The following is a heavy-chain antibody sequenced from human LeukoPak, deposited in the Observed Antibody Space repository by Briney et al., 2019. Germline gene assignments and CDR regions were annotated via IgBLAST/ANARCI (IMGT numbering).Heavy chain of an antibody. CDR3: ARGFHRYNYDSGAYSVY. D-gene: IGHD3-22*01. CDR2: IKSKTDGGTT. J-gene: IGHJ4*02. CDR1: GFTFSNTW. V-gene: IGHV3-15*01. Sequence: GGSLRLSCAASGFTFSNTWMSWVRQAPGKGLEWVGRIKSKTDGGTTDYAAPVKGRFSISRDDSKNTLYLQMNSLRAEDTAVYYCARGFHRYNYDSGAYSVYWGQGTLVTVSS.